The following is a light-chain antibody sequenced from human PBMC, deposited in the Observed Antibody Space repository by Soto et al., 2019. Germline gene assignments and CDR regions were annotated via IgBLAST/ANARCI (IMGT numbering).Light chain of an antibody. V-gene: IGKV4-1*01. Sequence: DIVMTQSPDSLAVSLGERATINCKSSQSVLYSSNNGNYLAWYQQKPGQPPKLLIYWASTRESGVPDRFSGSGSGTDFTLTISSLQAEDVAVYYCQQYYSAPFTFGPGTKVDIK. J-gene: IGKJ3*01. CDR1: QSVLYSSNNGNY. CDR3: QQYYSAPFT. CDR2: WAS.